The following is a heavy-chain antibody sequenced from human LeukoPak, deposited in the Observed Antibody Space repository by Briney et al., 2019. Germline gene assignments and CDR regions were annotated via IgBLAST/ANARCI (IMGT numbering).Heavy chain of an antibody. CDR1: GYTFTGYF. V-gene: IGHV1-2*02. D-gene: IGHD2-2*01. Sequence: ASVKVSFKASGYTFTGYFMHWVRQAPGQGLEWMGWTKANSGDTRFAQKFQGRVTMTRDTSISTAYMELSWLTSDDTAVYYCAREGQGDCSSTTCSNYYGLDVWGQGTTVTVSS. CDR3: AREGQGDCSSTTCSNYYGLDV. CDR2: TKANSGDT. J-gene: IGHJ6*02.